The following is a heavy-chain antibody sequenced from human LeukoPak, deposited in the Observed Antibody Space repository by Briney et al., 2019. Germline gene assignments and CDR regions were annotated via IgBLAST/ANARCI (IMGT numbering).Heavy chain of an antibody. D-gene: IGHD3-10*01. Sequence: SVKVSCKASGYTFTGYYMHWVRQAPGQGLEWMGWIIPILGIANYAQKFQGRVTITADKSTSTAYMELSSLRSEDTAVYYCASPMVRGVHYGMDVWGQGTTVTVSS. J-gene: IGHJ6*02. CDR2: IIPILGIA. CDR3: ASPMVRGVHYGMDV. V-gene: IGHV1-69*10. CDR1: GYTFTGYY.